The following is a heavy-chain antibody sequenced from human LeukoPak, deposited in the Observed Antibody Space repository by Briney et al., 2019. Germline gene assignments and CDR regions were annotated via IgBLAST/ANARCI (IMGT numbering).Heavy chain of an antibody. CDR1: GFTFSSYW. Sequence: GGSLRLSCAASGFTFSSYWMSWVRQAPGKGLEWVANIKQDGSEKYYVDSVKGRFTISRDNAKNSLYLQTNSLRAEDTAVYYCARAVSGYYYYYMDVWGKGTTVTVSS. CDR2: IKQDGSEK. V-gene: IGHV3-7*01. D-gene: IGHD1-14*01. CDR3: ARAVSGYYYYYMDV. J-gene: IGHJ6*03.